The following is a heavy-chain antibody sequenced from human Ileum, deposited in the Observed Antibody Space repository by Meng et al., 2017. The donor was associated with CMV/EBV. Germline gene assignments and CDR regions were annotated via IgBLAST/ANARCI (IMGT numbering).Heavy chain of an antibody. CDR2: IRSKAYGGTT. CDR1: GFTFGDYA. D-gene: IGHD3-22*01. Sequence: GESLKISCTASGFTFGDYAMSWVRQAPGKGLEWVGFIRSKAYGGTTEYAASVRGRFTISRDDSKSIAYLQMNSLKTEDTAVYYCTRGFSGYYYSPYYWGQGTLVTVSS. J-gene: IGHJ4*02. CDR3: TRGFSGYYYSPYY. V-gene: IGHV3-49*04.